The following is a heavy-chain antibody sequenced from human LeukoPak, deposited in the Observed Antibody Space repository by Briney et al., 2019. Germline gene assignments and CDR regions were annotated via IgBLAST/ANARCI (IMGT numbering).Heavy chain of an antibody. CDR3: ASFLLGYSGYDYAFDN. J-gene: IGHJ3*02. CDR2: ISSSGSTI. CDR1: VFTFSSYE. V-gene: IGHV3-48*03. Sequence: GGSLRLSCAASVFTFSSYEMNWVRQAPGKGLEWVSYISSSGSTIYYADSVKGRFTISRDNAKNSLYLQMNSLRAEDTAVYYCASFLLGYSGYDYAFDNWGQRTMVTVSS. D-gene: IGHD5-12*01.